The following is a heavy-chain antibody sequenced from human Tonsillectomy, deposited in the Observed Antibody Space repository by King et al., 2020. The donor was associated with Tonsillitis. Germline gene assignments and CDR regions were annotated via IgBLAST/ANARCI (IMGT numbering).Heavy chain of an antibody. J-gene: IGHJ6*02. CDR3: ARVPLEVGEWLTVNKYYYHYGMDV. CDR1: GFIFSSYA. V-gene: IGHV3-30-3*01. D-gene: IGHD3-3*01. CDR2: ISYDGTNK. Sequence: VQLVESGGGVVQPGRSLRLSCAASGFIFSSYALHWVRQAPGKGLEWVAVISYDGTNKYYAESVTDRFTISRDNSKNTLYLRMNGLRAEDTAVYLCARVPLEVGEWLTVNKYYYHYGMDVWGQGTTVIVSS.